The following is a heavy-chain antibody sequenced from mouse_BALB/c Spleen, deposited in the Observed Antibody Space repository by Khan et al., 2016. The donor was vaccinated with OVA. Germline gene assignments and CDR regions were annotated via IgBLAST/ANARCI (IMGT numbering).Heavy chain of an antibody. CDR2: INPSDGGT. J-gene: IGHJ1*01. D-gene: IGHD1-1*01. V-gene: IGHV1S81*02. CDR1: GYTFTSYY. Sequence: QVQLQQPGAELVKPGASVKLSCKASGYTFTSYYMYWVKQRPGQGLEWIGGINPSDGGTNFNAKFRSKATLTVDKSSSTAYLQLSSLTSEDSAVNDWTRRGGYYDGRSYAGGCDVWGAGTTVTVSS. CDR3: TRRGGYYDGRSYAGGCDV.